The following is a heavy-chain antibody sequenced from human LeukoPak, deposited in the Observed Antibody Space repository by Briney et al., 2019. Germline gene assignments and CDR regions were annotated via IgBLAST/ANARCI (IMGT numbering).Heavy chain of an antibody. Sequence: ASVKVSCRASGCTFTGYYMHWVRQAPGQGLEWMGLINPNSGGTNYAQKFQGRVTMTRDTSSSTAYMEVRRLRCDDSAGYSCARGGRYFDWSLPARNYYYYMDVWGKGTTVTISS. CDR1: GCTFTGYY. D-gene: IGHD3-9*01. J-gene: IGHJ6*03. CDR2: INPNSGGT. CDR3: ARGGRYFDWSLPARNYYYYMDV. V-gene: IGHV1-2*02.